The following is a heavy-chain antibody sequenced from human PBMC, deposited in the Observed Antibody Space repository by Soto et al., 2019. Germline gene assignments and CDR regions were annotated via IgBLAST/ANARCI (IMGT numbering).Heavy chain of an antibody. CDR2: IWYDGSNK. CDR1: GFTFSSYG. J-gene: IGHJ6*02. CDR3: ARVGCDSYGPVGYYGMDV. D-gene: IGHD5-18*01. Sequence: GGSLRLSCAASGFTFSSYGMHWVRQAPGKGLEWVAVIWYDGSNKYYADSVKGRFTISRDNSKNTLYLQMNSLRAEDTAVYYFARVGCDSYGPVGYYGMDVWGQGTTVTVSS. V-gene: IGHV3-33*01.